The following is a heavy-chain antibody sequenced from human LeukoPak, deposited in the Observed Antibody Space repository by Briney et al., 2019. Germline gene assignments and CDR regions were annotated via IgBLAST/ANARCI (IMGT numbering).Heavy chain of an antibody. Sequence: PSETLSLTCAVYGGFFSGYYWSWIRQPPGKGLEWIGEINHSGSTNYNPSLKSRVTISVDTSKNQFSLKLSSVTAADTAVYYCARGHRLWLRLTEDWFDPWGQGTLVTVSS. D-gene: IGHD5-12*01. V-gene: IGHV4-34*01. CDR2: INHSGST. CDR3: ARGHRLWLRLTEDWFDP. CDR1: GGFFSGYY. J-gene: IGHJ5*02.